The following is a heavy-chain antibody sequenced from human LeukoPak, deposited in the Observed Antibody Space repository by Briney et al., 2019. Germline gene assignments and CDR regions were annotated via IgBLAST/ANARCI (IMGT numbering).Heavy chain of an antibody. V-gene: IGHV4-4*01. CDR1: GGSISSSNW. CDR2: IYHSGST. J-gene: IGHJ6*03. D-gene: IGHD6-13*01. Sequence: SETLSLTCAVSGGSISSSNWWSWVRQPPGKGLEWIGEIYHSGSTNYNPSLKSRVTISVDKSKNQFSLKLSSVTAADTAVYCCARVFQSTAAGWVRVFYYYYMDVWGKGTTVTVSS. CDR3: ARVFQSTAAGWVRVFYYYYMDV.